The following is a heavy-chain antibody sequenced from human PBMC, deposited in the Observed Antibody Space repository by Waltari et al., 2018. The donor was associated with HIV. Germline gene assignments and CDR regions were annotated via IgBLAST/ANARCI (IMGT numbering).Heavy chain of an antibody. J-gene: IGHJ3*01. V-gene: IGHV3-23*01. Sequence: EVQLLESGGGLVQPGGSLRLSCAASGFNFSNFAMSWVRQAPGTVPEWASALSGSGSTASDADYVKGRFTISRDFSNNTLFLQMNNLRAEDTAVYFCAKSMRDLRPSAFDVWGQGTMVAISS. CDR3: AKSMRDLRPSAFDV. CDR2: LSGSGSTA. CDR1: GFNFSNFA. D-gene: IGHD2-8*01.